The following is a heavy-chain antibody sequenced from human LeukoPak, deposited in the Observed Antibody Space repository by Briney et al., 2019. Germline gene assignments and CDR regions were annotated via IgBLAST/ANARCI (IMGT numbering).Heavy chain of an antibody. D-gene: IGHD6-19*01. V-gene: IGHV3-21*01. CDR1: GFPFSSYS. Sequence: GGSLRPSCAASGFPFSSYSMNWVQPAPGKGQEVDSSISSSSSYLYYAYPEKGRFTISRDNANNSLYLQMNSLRAEDTAVYYCARAPLAVAALMDILRAYYYYYMDVWGRGTTVTVSS. J-gene: IGHJ6*03. CDR3: ARAPLAVAALMDILRAYYYYYMDV. CDR2: ISSSSSYL.